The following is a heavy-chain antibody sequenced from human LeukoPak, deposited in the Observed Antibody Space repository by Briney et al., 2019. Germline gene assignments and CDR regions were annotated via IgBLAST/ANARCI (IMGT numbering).Heavy chain of an antibody. Sequence: ASVKVSCKASGYTFTSYYIHWVRQAPGQGHEWMGIINPSGGSTRYAQKFQGRVTMTRDTSTKTVYMEMSSLRSEDTAVYYCARDPLITATTTWFDPWGQGTLVTVSS. CDR3: ARDPLITATTTWFDP. J-gene: IGHJ5*02. CDR1: GYTFTSYY. V-gene: IGHV1-46*01. CDR2: INPSGGST. D-gene: IGHD1-7*01.